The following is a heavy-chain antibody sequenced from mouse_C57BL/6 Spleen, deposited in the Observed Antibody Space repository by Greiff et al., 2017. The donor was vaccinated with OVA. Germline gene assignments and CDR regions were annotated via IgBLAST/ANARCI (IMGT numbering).Heavy chain of an antibody. J-gene: IGHJ2*01. D-gene: IGHD2-2*01. CDR3: ARMVTRIFDY. Sequence: VQLKESGPGLVQPSQSLSITCTVSGFSLTSYGVHWVRQSPGKGLAWLGVIWSGGSTDYNAAFISRLSISKDNSKSQVFFKMNSLQADDTAIYYCARMVTRIFDYWGQGTTLTVSS. V-gene: IGHV2-2*01. CDR1: GFSLTSYG. CDR2: IWSGGST.